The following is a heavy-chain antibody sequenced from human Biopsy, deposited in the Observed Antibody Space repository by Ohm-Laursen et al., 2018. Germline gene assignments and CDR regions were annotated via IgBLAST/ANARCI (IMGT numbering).Heavy chain of an antibody. V-gene: IGHV6-1*01. J-gene: IGHJ4*02. CDR3: ARSGSDSLNYYFDF. CDR1: GDSVSSNRAA. CDR2: AFYRAKWYT. D-gene: IGHD2-21*02. Sequence: SQTLSLTCAISGDSVSSNRAAWNWIRQSPSRGLEWLGRAFYRAKWYTDFAVSVKSRITLTPDPSTNQFSLQLNSVTPDDTAVYYCARSGSDSLNYYFDFWGQGTLVTVSS.